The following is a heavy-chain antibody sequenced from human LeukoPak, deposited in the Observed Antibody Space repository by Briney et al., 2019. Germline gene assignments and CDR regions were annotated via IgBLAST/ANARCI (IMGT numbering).Heavy chain of an antibody. CDR2: IKQDGREK. D-gene: IGHD1-26*01. Sequence: PGGCLRLSCAASGFSFSNYWMSWVRQVPGKGLEWVANIKQDGREKYYVDSVKGRFTISRDNAKNSLSLQMNSLRAEDTAIYYCARDKIVGATNFDYWGQGTLVTVSS. CDR3: ARDKIVGATNFDY. V-gene: IGHV3-7*03. CDR1: GFSFSNYW. J-gene: IGHJ4*02.